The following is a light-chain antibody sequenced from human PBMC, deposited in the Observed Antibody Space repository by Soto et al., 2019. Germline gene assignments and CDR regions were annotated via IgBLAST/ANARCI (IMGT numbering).Light chain of an antibody. CDR3: ATGSL. CDR2: SDN. Sequence: QSVLTQPPSASGTRGQRVTISCSGSGSNIGSRTVNWYQQFPGAAPKLLIYSDNQRSSGVPDRFSGSKSGTSASLAIRGLQSEDEADYYCATGSLFGGGTKLTVL. CDR1: GSNIGSRT. J-gene: IGLJ3*02. V-gene: IGLV1-44*01.